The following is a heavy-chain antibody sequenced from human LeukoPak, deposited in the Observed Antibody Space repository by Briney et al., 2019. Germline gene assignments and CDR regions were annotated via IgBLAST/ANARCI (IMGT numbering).Heavy chain of an antibody. D-gene: IGHD2/OR15-2a*01. CDR3: TQQQTAIVT. CDR1: GGSFSGYY. J-gene: IGHJ5*02. Sequence: SETLSLTCAVYGGSFSGYYWSRLRQPPGKGLEWIGEINHSGSINYNPSLKRRVTTTVDTTKNQYSLMLSFVSAADTADYYWTQQQTAIVTWGQGTLVTVSS. CDR2: INHSGSI. V-gene: IGHV4-34*01.